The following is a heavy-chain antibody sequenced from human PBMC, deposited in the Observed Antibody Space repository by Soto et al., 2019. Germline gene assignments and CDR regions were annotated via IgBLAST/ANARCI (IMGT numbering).Heavy chain of an antibody. J-gene: IGHJ3*02. CDR3: AGGPDAFDI. D-gene: IGHD3-16*01. Sequence: SETLSLTCTVSGGAVISGSYYFGWIRQPPWNGLEWIGYIYYSGSTNYNPSLKSRVTISVDTSKNQFSLKLSSVTAADTAVYYCAGGPDAFDIWGQGTMVTVSS. V-gene: IGHV4-61*01. CDR1: GGAVISGSYY. CDR2: IYYSGST.